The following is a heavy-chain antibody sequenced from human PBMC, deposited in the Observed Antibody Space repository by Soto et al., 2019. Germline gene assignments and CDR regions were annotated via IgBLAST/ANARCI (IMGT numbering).Heavy chain of an antibody. D-gene: IGHD3-16*01. Sequence: PSETLSLTCTVAGNSFTSNYWPWIRQSPGKGMKRIGHIYYSGSIEDNPSLKSCVLISIDTSKHHFYLILSSVPAVYMAPSSCAIIGGASGSNNWISPCRQGALVTV. CDR2: IYYSGSI. J-gene: IGHJ5*02. CDR1: GNSFTSNY. CDR3: AIIGGASGSNNWISP. V-gene: IGHV4-59*01.